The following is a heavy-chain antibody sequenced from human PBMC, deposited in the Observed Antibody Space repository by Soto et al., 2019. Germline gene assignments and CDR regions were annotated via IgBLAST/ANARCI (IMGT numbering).Heavy chain of an antibody. Sequence: EVQLVESGGGLVQPGGSLRLSCEASGFTFRNYDMHWVRQGTGKGLEWVSGISAAGDRDYADSVEGRFTISRENAQNSFFLQINSLTVGDTADYYCARSDRDFYGLDVWGQGTTVIVSS. CDR1: GFTFRNYD. J-gene: IGHJ6*02. CDR2: ISAAGDR. CDR3: ARSDRDFYGLDV. V-gene: IGHV3-13*05.